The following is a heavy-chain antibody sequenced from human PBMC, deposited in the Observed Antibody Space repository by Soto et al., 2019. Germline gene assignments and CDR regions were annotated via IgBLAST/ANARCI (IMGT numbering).Heavy chain of an antibody. V-gene: IGHV1-2*02. D-gene: IGHD2-21*02. J-gene: IGHJ6*02. Sequence: QVQVVQSGAEVKKPGASVKISCKTSGYSFTDDYLHWVRQAPGQGLEWVGWINPHSGSTNFAQKFLGRVSITRDPSISTAYMELFSLTSDDTAIYYCARAVYCGDDCYSYGMDVWGQGTTVTVSS. CDR2: INPHSGST. CDR3: ARAVYCGDDCYSYGMDV. CDR1: GYSFTDDY.